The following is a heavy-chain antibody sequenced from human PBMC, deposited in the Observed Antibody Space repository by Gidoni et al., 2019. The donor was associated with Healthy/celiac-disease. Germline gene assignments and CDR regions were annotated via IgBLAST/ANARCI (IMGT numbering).Heavy chain of an antibody. CDR1: GFTFSSYG. Sequence: QVQLVESGGGVVQPVRSLRLSCSSSGFTFSSYGMRWVRQAPGKGLEWVAVISYDGSNKYYAESVKGRFTISRDNSKNTLYLQMNSLRAEDTAVYYCAKDISAGYSSGCYDYWGQGTLVTVSS. D-gene: IGHD6-19*01. J-gene: IGHJ4*02. CDR3: AKDISAGYSSGCYDY. V-gene: IGHV3-30*18. CDR2: ISYDGSNK.